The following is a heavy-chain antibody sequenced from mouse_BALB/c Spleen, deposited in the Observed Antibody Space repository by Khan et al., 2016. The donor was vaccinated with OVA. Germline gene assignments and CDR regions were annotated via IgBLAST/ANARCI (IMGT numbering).Heavy chain of an antibody. Sequence: QVQLKESGPGLVAPSQSLSITCTVSGFSLTGYGVNWVRQPPGKGLEWLGMIWGDGSTDYNSALKSRLSISKDNSKSQVFLKMNSLQTDDTARYFCTRELRLGGFAYWGLGTVVTVSA. CDR3: TRELRLGGFAY. V-gene: IGHV2-6-7*01. J-gene: IGHJ3*01. CDR2: IWGDGST. CDR1: GFSLTGYG. D-gene: IGHD1-2*01.